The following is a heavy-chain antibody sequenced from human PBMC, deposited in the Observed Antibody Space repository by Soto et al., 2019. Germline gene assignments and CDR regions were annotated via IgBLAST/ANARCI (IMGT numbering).Heavy chain of an antibody. V-gene: IGHV6-1*01. Sequence: PSQTLSLTCAISGDSVSSNSAAWNWIRQSPSRGLEWLGRTYYRSKWYNDYAVSVKSRITINPDTSKNQFSLQLNSVTHEDTAVYYCGKEDIAVASTGMDVWGQGTTVTVSS. J-gene: IGHJ6*02. CDR1: GDSVSSNSAA. D-gene: IGHD6-19*01. CDR3: GKEDIAVASTGMDV. CDR2: TYYRSKWYN.